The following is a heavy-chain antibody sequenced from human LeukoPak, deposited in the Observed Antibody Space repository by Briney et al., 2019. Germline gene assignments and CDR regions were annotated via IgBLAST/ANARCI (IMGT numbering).Heavy chain of an antibody. CDR1: GPRINKN. J-gene: IGHJ4*02. CDR3: AREWAN. CDR2: INNVGAT. D-gene: IGHD1-26*01. Sequence: GGSLRLSCVDLGGPRINKNISWVRQAPGKGLEWVSVINNVGATYYADSVRGRFTISRDNSKNTLLLQMSSLRAEDTAVYYCAREWANWGQGTLVTVSS. V-gene: IGHV3-53*01.